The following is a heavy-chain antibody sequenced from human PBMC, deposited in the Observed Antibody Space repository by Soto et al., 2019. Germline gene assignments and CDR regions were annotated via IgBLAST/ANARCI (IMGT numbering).Heavy chain of an antibody. J-gene: IGHJ6*02. Sequence: PGESLKISCKGSGYSFTSYWIGWVRQMPGKGLEWMGIIYPGDSDTRYSPSFQGQVTISADKSISTAYLQWSSLKASDTAMYYCARQVVVVPAATSGYGMDVWGQGTTVTVSS. CDR1: GYSFTSYW. V-gene: IGHV5-51*01. CDR3: ARQVVVVPAATSGYGMDV. D-gene: IGHD2-2*01. CDR2: IYPGDSDT.